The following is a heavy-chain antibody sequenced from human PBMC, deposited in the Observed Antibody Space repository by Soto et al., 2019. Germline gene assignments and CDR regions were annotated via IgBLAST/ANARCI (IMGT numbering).Heavy chain of an antibody. J-gene: IGHJ4*02. D-gene: IGHD6-6*01. CDR2: IYYSGST. Sequence: PSETLSLTCTVSGGSVSSGSYYWSWIRQPPGKGLEWIGYIYYSGSTYYKPSLKSRVTISVDTSKNQFSLRLSSVTAADTAVYYCAAPHRYWGQGTLVTVSS. CDR1: GGSVSSGSYY. CDR3: AAPHRY. V-gene: IGHV4-61*01.